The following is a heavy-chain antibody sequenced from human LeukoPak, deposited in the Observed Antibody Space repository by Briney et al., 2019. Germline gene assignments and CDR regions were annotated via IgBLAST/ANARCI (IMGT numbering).Heavy chain of an antibody. D-gene: IGHD4-23*01. CDR2: ISWNSGSI. V-gene: IGHV3-9*01. Sequence: GGSLRLSCAASGFTFDDYAMHWVRQAPGKGLEWVSGISWNSGSIGYADSVRGRFTISRDNAKNSLYLQMNSLRAEDTALYYCAKEDYGGNSGVLDYWGQGTLVTVSS. CDR3: AKEDYGGNSGVLDY. J-gene: IGHJ4*02. CDR1: GFTFDDYA.